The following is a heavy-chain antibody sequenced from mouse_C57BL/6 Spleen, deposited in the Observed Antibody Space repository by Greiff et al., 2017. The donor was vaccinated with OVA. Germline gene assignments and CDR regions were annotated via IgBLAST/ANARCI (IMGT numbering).Heavy chain of an antibody. V-gene: IGHV5-4*01. Sequence: EVKLQESGGGLVKPGGSLKLSCAASGFTFSSYAMSWVRQTPEKRLEWVATISDGGSYTYYPDNVKGRFTISRDNAKNNLYLQMSHLKSEDTAMYYCARDDHRYFDVWGTGTTVTVSS. CDR1: GFTFSSYA. J-gene: IGHJ1*03. CDR2: ISDGGSYT. CDR3: ARDDHRYFDV.